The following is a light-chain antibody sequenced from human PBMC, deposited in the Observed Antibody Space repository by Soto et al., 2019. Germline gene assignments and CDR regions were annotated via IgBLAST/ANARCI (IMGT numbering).Light chain of an antibody. CDR1: QSVNNN. V-gene: IGKV3-15*01. Sequence: EIILTQSPASLSVSPGERATLSCRASQSVNNNLAWYQQKPGQAPRLLIYGASTRATGIPGRFRGSGSGTEFTLTLTSLQSEDFAVYFCQQYNNLPPDTFGQGTKLEIK. CDR2: GAS. J-gene: IGKJ2*01. CDR3: QQYNNLPPDT.